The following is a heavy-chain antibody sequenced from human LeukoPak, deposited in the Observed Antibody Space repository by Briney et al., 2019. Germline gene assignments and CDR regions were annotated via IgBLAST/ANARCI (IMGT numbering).Heavy chain of an antibody. Sequence: SVKVSCKASGGTFSSYAISWVRQAPGQGLEWMGRIIPILGIANYAQKFQGRVTITADKSTSTAYMELSSLRSEDTAVYYCARGRMKVEGAEYFQHWGQGTLVTVSS. D-gene: IGHD3-22*01. CDR3: ARGRMKVEGAEYFQH. J-gene: IGHJ1*01. CDR2: IIPILGIA. CDR1: GGTFSSYA. V-gene: IGHV1-69*04.